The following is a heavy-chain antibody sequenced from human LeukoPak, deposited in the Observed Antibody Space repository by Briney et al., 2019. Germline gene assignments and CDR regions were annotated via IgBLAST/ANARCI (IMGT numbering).Heavy chain of an antibody. CDR2: IYYSGST. Sequence: SSEPLSLTCTVSGGSISSYYWSWIRQPPGKGLEWIGYIYYSGSTNYNPSLKSRVTISVDTSKNQFSLKLSSVTAADTAVYYCARGGGHGPDYWGQGTLVTVSS. CDR1: GGSISSYY. CDR3: ARGGGHGPDY. J-gene: IGHJ4*02. V-gene: IGHV4-59*01. D-gene: IGHD5-12*01.